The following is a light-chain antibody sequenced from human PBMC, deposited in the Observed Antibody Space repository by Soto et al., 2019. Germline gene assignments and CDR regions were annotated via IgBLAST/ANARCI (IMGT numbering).Light chain of an antibody. CDR1: SSDVGSCDC. V-gene: IGLV2-18*02. Sequence: QSALIQPPSVSGSPGQSVTISCTGTSSDVGSCDCVSWYQQHPGTVPKSMIYNVDTRPSGVPDRFSGSKSGPSATLTITAVQVGDEAEYYCGTWGWGLRVFGAGTKLTVL. J-gene: IGLJ3*02. CDR3: GTWGWGLRV. CDR2: NVD.